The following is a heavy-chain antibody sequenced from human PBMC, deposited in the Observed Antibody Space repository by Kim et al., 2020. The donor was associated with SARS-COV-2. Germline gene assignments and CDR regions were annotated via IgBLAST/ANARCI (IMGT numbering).Heavy chain of an antibody. CDR2: ISGSGGST. CDR1: GFTFSSYA. Sequence: GGSLRLSCAASGFTFSSYAMSWVRQAPGKGLEWVSAISGSGGSTYYADSVKGRFTISRDNSKNTLYLQMNSLRAEDTAVYYCAKDPDYGDYVWARGDDFDYWGQGTLVTVSS. CDR3: AKDPDYGDYVWARGDDFDY. D-gene: IGHD4-17*01. V-gene: IGHV3-23*01. J-gene: IGHJ4*02.